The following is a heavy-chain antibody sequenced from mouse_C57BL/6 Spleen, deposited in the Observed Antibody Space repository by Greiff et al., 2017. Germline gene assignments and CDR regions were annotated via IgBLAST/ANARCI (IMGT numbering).Heavy chain of an antibody. V-gene: IGHV5-9-1*02. D-gene: IGHD1-1*01. CDR1: GFTFSSYA. J-gene: IGHJ2*01. Sequence: EVHLVESGEGLVKPGGSLKLSCAASGFTFSSYAMSCVRQTPEKRLEWVAYISSGGDYIYYADTVKGRFTISRDNARNTLYLQMSSLKSEDTAMYYCTRRVEYYGSSYGDYYFDYWGQGTTLTVSS. CDR2: ISSGGDYI. CDR3: TRRVEYYGSSYGDYYFDY.